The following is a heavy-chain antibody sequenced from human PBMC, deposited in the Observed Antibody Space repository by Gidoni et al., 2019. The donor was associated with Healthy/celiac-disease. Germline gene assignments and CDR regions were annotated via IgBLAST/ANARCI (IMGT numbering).Heavy chain of an antibody. CDR3: AHQVVVTAIFFQGWFDP. CDR1: GFSLSTSGVG. CDR2: IYWNDDK. V-gene: IGHV2-5*01. Sequence: QITLKESGPTLVKPTQTLTLTCTFSGFSLSTSGVGVGWIRQPPGKALEWLALIYWNDDKRYSPSLKSRLTITKDTSKNQVVLTMTNMDPVDTATYYCAHQVVVTAIFFQGWFDPWGQGTLVTVSS. J-gene: IGHJ5*02. D-gene: IGHD2-21*02.